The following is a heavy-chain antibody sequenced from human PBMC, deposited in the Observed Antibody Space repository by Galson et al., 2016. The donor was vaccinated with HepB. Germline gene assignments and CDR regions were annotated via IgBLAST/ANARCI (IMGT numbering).Heavy chain of an antibody. V-gene: IGHV3-7*01. D-gene: IGHD3-10*01. CDR1: GFSFSNYW. CDR2: INEDGSEK. CDR3: ARVGRHPYYYALVV. Sequence: SLRLSCADSGFSFSNYWMTWVRQAPGKGLEWVGHINEDGSEKYYVDSVKGRFTISRDHTKHSLYLQMNSLRAEDTAVYHCARVGRHPYYYALVVWGQGTTVTVS. J-gene: IGHJ6*02.